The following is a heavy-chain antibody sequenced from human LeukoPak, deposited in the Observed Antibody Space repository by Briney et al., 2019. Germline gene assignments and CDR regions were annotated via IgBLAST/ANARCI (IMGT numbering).Heavy chain of an antibody. CDR3: ARDRTKFYYYYGMDV. V-gene: IGHV3-7*01. Sequence: GGSLRLSCAASGFTFSSYWMSWVRQAPGKGLEWVANIKQDGSEKYYVDSVKGRFTISRDNAKNSLYLQMNSLRAEDTAVYYCARDRTKFYYYYGMDVWGQGTTVTVSS. J-gene: IGHJ6*02. CDR1: GFTFSSYW. CDR2: IKQDGSEK.